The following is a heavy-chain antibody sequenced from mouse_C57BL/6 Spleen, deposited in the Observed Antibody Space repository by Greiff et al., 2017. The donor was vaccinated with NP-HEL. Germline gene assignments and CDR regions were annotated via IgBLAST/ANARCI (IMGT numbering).Heavy chain of an antibody. J-gene: IGHJ2*01. CDR3: EGKITTVVAPFDY. CDR1: GYTFTSYG. Sequence: QVQLQQSGAELARPGASVKLSCKASGYTFTSYGISWVKQRTGQGLEWIGEIYPRSGNTYYNEKFKGKATLTADKSSSTAYMELRSLTSEDSAVYFCEGKITTVVAPFDYGGQGTTLTVSS. D-gene: IGHD1-1*01. CDR2: IYPRSGNT. V-gene: IGHV1-81*01.